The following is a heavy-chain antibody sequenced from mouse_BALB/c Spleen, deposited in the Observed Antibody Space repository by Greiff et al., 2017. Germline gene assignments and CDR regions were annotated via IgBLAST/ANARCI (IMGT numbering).Heavy chain of an antibody. CDR2: ISYSGST. Sequence: EVKLQESGPGLVKPSQSLSLTCTVTGYSITSDYAWNWIRQFPGNKLEWMGYISYSGSTSYNPSLKSRISITRDTSKNQFFLQLNSVTTEDTATYYCARGDGYYRYYAMDDWGQGTSVTVSS. D-gene: IGHD2-3*01. CDR3: ARGDGYYRYYAMDD. CDR1: GYSITSDYA. V-gene: IGHV3-2*02. J-gene: IGHJ4*01.